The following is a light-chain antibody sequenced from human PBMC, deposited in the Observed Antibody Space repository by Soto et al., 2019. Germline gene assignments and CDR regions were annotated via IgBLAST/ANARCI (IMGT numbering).Light chain of an antibody. Sequence: DIQMTQSPSSLSASVGDRVTITCRASQSISNYLNWYQQKPGQAPKLLIYAASSLQSGVPSRFSGRGSGTDFALTISSLQPEDFAAYYCQQSYSTLTFGGGTKVQIK. J-gene: IGKJ4*01. CDR3: QQSYSTLT. CDR2: AAS. V-gene: IGKV1-39*01. CDR1: QSISNY.